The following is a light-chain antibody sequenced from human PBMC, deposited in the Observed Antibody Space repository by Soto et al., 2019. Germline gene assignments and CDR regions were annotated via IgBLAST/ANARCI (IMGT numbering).Light chain of an antibody. Sequence: DIQMTQSPSSLSASIGDSVSITCRASQTISTYLNWYQQKPGKAPKLLIYAASNLQSGVPSRFSGSGSGTDFTLTITSLQPEDFATYYCQQSYSTPPWTFGQGTKVEIE. V-gene: IGKV1-39*01. CDR2: AAS. CDR1: QTISTY. J-gene: IGKJ1*01. CDR3: QQSYSTPPWT.